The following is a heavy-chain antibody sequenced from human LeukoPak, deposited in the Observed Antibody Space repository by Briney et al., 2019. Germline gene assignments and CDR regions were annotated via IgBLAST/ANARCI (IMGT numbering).Heavy chain of an antibody. CDR2: ISRSSRSI. D-gene: IGHD1-20*01. J-gene: IGHJ4*02. CDR1: GFTFSSYT. Sequence: GGSLRLSCAASGFTFSSYTMNWVRQAPGKGLEWVSSISRSSRSIFYADSVRGRFTTSRDNAKNSLFLQMNSLRAEDTAVYYRARTHGTLTGTGFDYWGQGTLVTVSS. V-gene: IGHV3-21*01. CDR3: ARTHGTLTGTGFDY.